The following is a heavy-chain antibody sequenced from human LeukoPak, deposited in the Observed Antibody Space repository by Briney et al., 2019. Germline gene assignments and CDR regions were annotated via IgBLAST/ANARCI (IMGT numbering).Heavy chain of an antibody. CDR3: SRGSGWLSVY. CDR2: ISGETT. V-gene: IGHV3-49*03. CDR1: GFTFGDYL. D-gene: IGHD6-19*01. Sequence: GGSLRLSCTASGFTFGDYLMSWFRQAPGKGLEWIGFISGETTEYAASVKGRFTISRDDSTSIAYLQMNSLTTEDTAVYYCSRGSGWLSVYWGQGTLVTVSS. J-gene: IGHJ4*02.